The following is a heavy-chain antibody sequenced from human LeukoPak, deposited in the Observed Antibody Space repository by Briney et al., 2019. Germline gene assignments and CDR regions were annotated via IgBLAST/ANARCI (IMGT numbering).Heavy chain of an antibody. CDR1: GYTFTSYG. D-gene: IGHD5-18*01. Sequence: GASVKVSCKASGYTFTSYGISWVRQAPGQGLEWMGWISAYNGNTNYAQKLQGRVTMTTDTSTSTAYMELRSLRSDDTAVYYCARVLVDTAMVWSWWFDYWGQGTLVTVPS. V-gene: IGHV1-18*01. CDR2: ISAYNGNT. J-gene: IGHJ4*02. CDR3: ARVLVDTAMVWSWWFDY.